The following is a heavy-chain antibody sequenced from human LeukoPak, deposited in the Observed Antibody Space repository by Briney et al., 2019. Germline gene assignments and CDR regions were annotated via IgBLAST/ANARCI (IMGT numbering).Heavy chain of an antibody. CDR1: GFTFSSYS. CDR2: ISSSSSYI. D-gene: IGHD2-2*02. Sequence: GGSLRLSCAASGFTFSSYSMNWVRQAPGKGLEWASSISSSSSYIHYADSVRGRFTISRDNAKNSLFLQMNSLRGEDTAVYYCARISSRYCSSTSCYRFDYWGQGTLVTVSS. V-gene: IGHV3-21*01. J-gene: IGHJ4*02. CDR3: ARISSRYCSSTSCYRFDY.